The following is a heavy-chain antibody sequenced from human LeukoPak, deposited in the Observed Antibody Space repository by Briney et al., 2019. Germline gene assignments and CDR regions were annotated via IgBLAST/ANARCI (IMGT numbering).Heavy chain of an antibody. D-gene: IGHD1-14*01. CDR3: AAPSPVGVRAFDI. V-gene: IGHV1-58*01. J-gene: IGHJ3*02. CDR2: IVVGSGNT. Sequence: ASVKVSCKASGFTFTSSAVQWVRQARGQRLEWIGWIVVGSGNTNYAQKFQERVILTRDMSTSTAYMELSSLRSEDTAVYYCAAPSPVGVRAFDIWGQGTMVTVSS. CDR1: GFTFTSSA.